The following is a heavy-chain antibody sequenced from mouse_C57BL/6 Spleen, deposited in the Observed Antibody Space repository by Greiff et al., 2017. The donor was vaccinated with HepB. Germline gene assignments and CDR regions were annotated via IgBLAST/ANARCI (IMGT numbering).Heavy chain of an antibody. V-gene: IGHV2-4*01. Sequence: VQLVESGPGLVQPSQSLSITCTVSGFSFTSYGVHWVRQPPGKGLEWLGVIWSGGSTDYNAAFISSLSISKDNSKSQVFFKMNSRQADDTAIYYCANTEDYDGGYAMDYWGQGTSVTVSS. CDR1: GFSFTSYG. J-gene: IGHJ4*01. CDR3: ANTEDYDGGYAMDY. D-gene: IGHD2-4*01. CDR2: IWSGGST.